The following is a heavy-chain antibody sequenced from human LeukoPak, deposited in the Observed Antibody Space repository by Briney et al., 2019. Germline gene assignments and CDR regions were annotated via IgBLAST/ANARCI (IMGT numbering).Heavy chain of an antibody. J-gene: IGHJ4*02. CDR1: GGSFSGYY. CDR3: ARMRDVLLWFGELSGRGYFDY. V-gene: IGHV4-59*01. D-gene: IGHD3-10*01. Sequence: SETLSLTCAVYGGSFSGYYWSWIRQPPGKGLEWIGYIYYSGSTNYNPSLKSRVTISVDTSKNQFSLKLSSVTAADTAVYYCARMRDVLLWFGELSGRGYFDYWGQGTLVTVSS. CDR2: IYYSGST.